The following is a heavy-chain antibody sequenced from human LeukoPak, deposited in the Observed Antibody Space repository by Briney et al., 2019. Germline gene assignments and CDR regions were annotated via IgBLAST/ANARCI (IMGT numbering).Heavy chain of an antibody. J-gene: IGHJ5*02. V-gene: IGHV3-64*01. D-gene: IGHD6-13*01. Sequence: PGGSLRLSCAASGFTFSSYAMHWVRQAPGKGLEYVSAISSNGGSTYYANSVKGRFTISRDNSKNTLYLQMGSLRAEDMAVYYCARDISAAAVPTGFDPWGQGTLVTVSS. CDR1: GFTFSSYA. CDR3: ARDISAAAVPTGFDP. CDR2: ISSNGGST.